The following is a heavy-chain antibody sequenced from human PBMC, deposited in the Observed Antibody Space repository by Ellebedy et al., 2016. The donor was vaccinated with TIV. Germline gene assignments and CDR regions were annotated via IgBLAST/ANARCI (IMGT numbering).Heavy chain of an antibody. CDR2: FDHEDGET. J-gene: IGHJ3*02. V-gene: IGHV1-24*01. D-gene: IGHD3-22*01. Sequence: AASVKVSCKVFGYTLTELSIHWVRQAPGKGLEWMGGFDHEDGETIYAQKFQGRVTMTKDTSTDTAYMELSSLRSEDTAVYYCAVTMIVVGGDAFDIWGQGTLVTVSS. CDR3: AVTMIVVGGDAFDI. CDR1: GYTLTELS.